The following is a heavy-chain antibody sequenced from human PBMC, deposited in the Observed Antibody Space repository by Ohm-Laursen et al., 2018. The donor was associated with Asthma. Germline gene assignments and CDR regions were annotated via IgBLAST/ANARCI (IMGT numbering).Heavy chain of an antibody. D-gene: IGHD1-26*01. CDR2: ISTVSTFI. Sequence: SLRLSCSASGYTFSRHSIHWVRQVPGKGLEWVASISTVSTFIYYADSVRGRFTTSRDNAKNSVYLQMNSLRAEDTALYYCARIGPEWELPGREYSLHHWGQGTQVTVSS. CDR1: GYTFSRHS. J-gene: IGHJ1*01. V-gene: IGHV3-21*01. CDR3: ARIGPEWELPGREYSLHH.